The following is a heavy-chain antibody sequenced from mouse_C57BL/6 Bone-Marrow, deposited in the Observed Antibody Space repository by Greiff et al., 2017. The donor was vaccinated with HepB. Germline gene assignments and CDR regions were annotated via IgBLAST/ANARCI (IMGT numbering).Heavy chain of an antibody. V-gene: IGHV1-82*01. J-gene: IGHJ2*01. CDR2: IYPGDGDT. CDR3: AVYGNYHY. Sequence: VQLQQSGPELVKPGASVKISCKASGYAFSSSWMNWVKQRPGKGLEWIGRIYPGDGDTNYNGKFKGKATLTADKSSSTAYMQLSSLTSEDSAVYFCAVYGNYHYWGQGTTLTVSS. CDR1: GYAFSSSW. D-gene: IGHD2-1*01.